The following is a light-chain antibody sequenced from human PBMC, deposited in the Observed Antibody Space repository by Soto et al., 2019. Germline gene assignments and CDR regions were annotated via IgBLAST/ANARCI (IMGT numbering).Light chain of an antibody. J-gene: IGKJ5*01. V-gene: IGKV3-15*01. CDR1: ESVSTN. CDR2: FAS. Sequence: VMTQSPATLSVSPGERAALSCRASESVSTNLAWYQQKPGQPPRLLIYFASTRATAVPARFTAGGSGTEFPLTISSLQSDDSAVYYCQQYDKWPRTLGQGTRLETK. CDR3: QQYDKWPRT.